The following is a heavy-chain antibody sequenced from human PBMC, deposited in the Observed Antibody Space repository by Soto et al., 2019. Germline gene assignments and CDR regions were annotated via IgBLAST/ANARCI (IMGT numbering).Heavy chain of an antibody. CDR1: GYSFTSYW. Sequence: GESLKTSCQGPGYSFTSYWIGWVRQMPGKGLERMGIIYPGDSDTRYSPSFQGQITISADKSISTAYLQWSSLKASDTAMYYCARGRFFDWYLKPSPAFDIWGQWTMVTVSS. J-gene: IGHJ3*02. CDR2: IYPGDSDT. V-gene: IGHV5-51*01. D-gene: IGHD3-3*01. CDR3: ARGRFFDWYLKPSPAFDI.